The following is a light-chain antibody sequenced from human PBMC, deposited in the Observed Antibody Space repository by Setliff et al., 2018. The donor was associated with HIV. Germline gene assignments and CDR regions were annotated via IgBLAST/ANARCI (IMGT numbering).Light chain of an antibody. Sequence: LTQPPSASGTPGQWATISCSGSSSNIRSNYVHWYQQLPGTAPKLLIYRNDQRPSGVPDRFSGSKSGTSASLAISGLRSEDEADYYCAAWDDSLSGVVFGGGTKVTVL. J-gene: IGLJ2*01. CDR3: AAWDDSLSGVV. V-gene: IGLV1-47*01. CDR1: SSNIRSNY. CDR2: RND.